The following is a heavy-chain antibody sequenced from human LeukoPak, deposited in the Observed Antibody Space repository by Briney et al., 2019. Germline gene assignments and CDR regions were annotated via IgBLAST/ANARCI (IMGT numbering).Heavy chain of an antibody. D-gene: IGHD3-10*01. CDR3: ARDLHYAFDN. CDR2: IYSSDTT. CDR1: GFTFSGYA. V-gene: IGHV3-48*02. J-gene: IGHJ3*02. Sequence: PGGSLRLSRAASGFTFSGYAMNWVRQAPGKGLEWVSHIYSSDTTYADSVKGRFTISRDNAKNSLYLQMNSLRDEDTAVYYCARDLHYAFDNWGQGTMVTVSS.